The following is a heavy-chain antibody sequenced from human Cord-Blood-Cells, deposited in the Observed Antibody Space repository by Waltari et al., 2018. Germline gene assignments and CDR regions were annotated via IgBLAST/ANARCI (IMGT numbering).Heavy chain of an antibody. D-gene: IGHD6-6*01. Sequence: QVQLQESGPGLVKPSETLSLTCTVSGYSISSGYYWGWIRQPPGKGLEWIGRIYHSGSPYYNPSRQSRVTISVDTSKSQFSLKLSSVTAADTAVYYCARAPRESSSSGLAFDIWGQGTMVTVSS. CDR3: ARAPRESSSSGLAFDI. CDR2: IYHSGSP. J-gene: IGHJ3*02. V-gene: IGHV4-38-2*02. CDR1: GYSISSGYY.